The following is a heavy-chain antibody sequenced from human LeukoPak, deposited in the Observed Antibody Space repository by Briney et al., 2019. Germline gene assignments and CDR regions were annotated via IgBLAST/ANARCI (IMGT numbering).Heavy chain of an antibody. Sequence: PSETLSLTCAVYGGSFSGYYWSWIRQPPGKGLEWIGEINHSGSTNYNPSLKSRVTISVDTSKNQFSLKLSSVTAADTAVYYCARVVSNALDYWGQGTLVTVSS. CDR2: INHSGST. CDR3: ARVVSNALDY. D-gene: IGHD4-11*01. J-gene: IGHJ4*02. CDR1: GGSFSGYY. V-gene: IGHV4-34*01.